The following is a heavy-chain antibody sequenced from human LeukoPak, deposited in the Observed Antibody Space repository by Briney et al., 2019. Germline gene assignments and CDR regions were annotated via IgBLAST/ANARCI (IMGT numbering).Heavy chain of an antibody. V-gene: IGHV1-2*02. CDR2: INPNSGGT. D-gene: IGHD5-24*01. CDR1: GYTFTGYY. Sequence: ASVKVSCKASGYTFTGYYMHWVRQAPGQGLEWMGWINPNSGGTNYAQKFQGRVTMTRDTSISTAYMEPSRLRSDDTAVYYCARGMATANTGFDYWGQGTLVTVSS. CDR3: ARGMATANTGFDY. J-gene: IGHJ4*02.